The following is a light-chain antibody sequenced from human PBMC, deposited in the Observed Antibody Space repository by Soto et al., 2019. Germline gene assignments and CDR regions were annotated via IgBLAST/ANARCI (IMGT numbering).Light chain of an antibody. Sequence: QSALTQPPSASGSPGQSGTSSCPGTKNVIGVYDFVSWYQHHTGEAPRLIIYEVAQRPSGVPDRFSRSKSCNTGSLTVSGLQAADEVDYFCKSYAGTNTDIFGSAPTLNVL. J-gene: IGLJ1*01. CDR3: KSYAGTNTDI. V-gene: IGLV2-8*01. CDR1: KNVIGVYDF. CDR2: EVA.